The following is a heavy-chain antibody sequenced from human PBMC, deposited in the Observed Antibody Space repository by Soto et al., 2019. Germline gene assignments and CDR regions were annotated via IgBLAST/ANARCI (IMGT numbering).Heavy chain of an antibody. V-gene: IGHV3-33*01. J-gene: IGHJ2*01. CDR1: GFTFSNYG. CDR3: ARGADCSCGSCCWGYFDL. CDR2: IWHDGSNK. Sequence: QVQLVESGGGVVQPGRSLRLSCAASGFTFSNYGMHWVRQAPGKGLEWVAVIWHDGSNKNYADSVKGPFTISRDNSKNTLYLQMNSLIAEDTAVYYCARGADCSCGSCCWGYFDLWGRGTLVTGSS. D-gene: IGHD2-15*01.